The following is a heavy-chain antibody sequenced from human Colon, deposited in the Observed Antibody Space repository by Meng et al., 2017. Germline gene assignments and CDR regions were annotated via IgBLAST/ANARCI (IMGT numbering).Heavy chain of an antibody. CDR2: IYYSGST. D-gene: IGHD4-17*01. CDR3: ARDRKHYGERGWFDP. CDR1: GGSISSGDYY. Sequence: QVQLPQSDPGLVQPSQTLSLTCTVSGGSISSGDYYWSWIRQPPGKGLEWIGYIYYSGSTYSNASLKSRVTISIDRSKNQFSLKLSSVTAADTAVYYCARDRKHYGERGWFDPWGQGTLVTVSS. J-gene: IGHJ5*02. V-gene: IGHV4-30-4*01.